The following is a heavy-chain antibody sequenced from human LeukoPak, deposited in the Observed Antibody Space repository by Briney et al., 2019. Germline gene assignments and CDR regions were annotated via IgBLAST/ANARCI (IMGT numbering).Heavy chain of an antibody. D-gene: IGHD3-22*01. V-gene: IGHV3-48*03. J-gene: IGHJ3*02. CDR2: ISTSGSSV. CDR1: GFTFSSYE. Sequence: GGSLRLSCAASGFTFSSYEMNWVRQAPGKGLEWVSYISTSGSSVYYADSVKGRFTISRDNSKNTLYLQMNSLRAEDTAVYYCAKKWDYYDSSGYYYAPETDAFDIWGQGTMVTVSS. CDR3: AKKWDYYDSSGYYYAPETDAFDI.